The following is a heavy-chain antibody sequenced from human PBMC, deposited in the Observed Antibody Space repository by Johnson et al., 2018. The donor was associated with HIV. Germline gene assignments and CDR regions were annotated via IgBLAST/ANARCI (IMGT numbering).Heavy chain of an antibody. CDR3: ARASYYYGSADI. CDR1: GFSFSDYY. Sequence: QMMLVESGGGLVKPGGSLRLSCAASGFSFSDYYMSWIRQAPGKGLEWVSYISGSGTNIYYEDSVKGRFTISRDNAKKSLFLQLNSLRAEDTAVYYCARASYYYGSADIWGQGTMVTVSS. J-gene: IGHJ3*02. V-gene: IGHV3-11*04. D-gene: IGHD3-10*01. CDR2: ISGSGTNI.